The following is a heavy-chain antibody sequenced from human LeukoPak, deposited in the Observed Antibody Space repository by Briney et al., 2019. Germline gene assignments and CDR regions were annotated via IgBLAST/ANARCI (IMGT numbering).Heavy chain of an antibody. J-gene: IGHJ4*02. Sequence: GASLRLSCAVSGFTFSNYAMNWVRQAPGKGLEWVSAILGSGGSTYYADSVKGRFTVSRDNSKSTLYLQMNSLRAEDTALYYCAKWGDYDVLTGYYVPDYWGQGTLVTVSS. CDR2: ILGSGGST. CDR1: GFTFSNYA. CDR3: AKWGDYDVLTGYYVPDY. D-gene: IGHD3-9*01. V-gene: IGHV3-23*01.